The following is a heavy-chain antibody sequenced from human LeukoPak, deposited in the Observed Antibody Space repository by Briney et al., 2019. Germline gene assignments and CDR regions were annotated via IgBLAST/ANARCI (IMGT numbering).Heavy chain of an antibody. Sequence: SETLSLTCTVSGGSISSGSYYWSWIRQPAGKGLEWIGRIYTSGSTNYSPSLKSRVTISVDTSKNQFSLKLSSVTAADTAVYYCARHWGGGYVYPSYDYFDYWGQGTLVTVSS. CDR3: ARHWGGGYVYPSYDYFDY. D-gene: IGHD3-16*01. CDR1: GGSISSGSYY. V-gene: IGHV4-61*02. J-gene: IGHJ4*02. CDR2: IYTSGST.